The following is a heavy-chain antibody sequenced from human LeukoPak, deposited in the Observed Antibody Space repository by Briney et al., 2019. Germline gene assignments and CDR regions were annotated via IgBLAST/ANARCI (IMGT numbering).Heavy chain of an antibody. CDR1: GFTFSSYA. CDR3: ARDRRTSYHFDY. CDR2: MSYDGSNK. D-gene: IGHD3-16*01. Sequence: PGRSLRLSCAASGFTFSSYALHWVRQAPGKGLEWVAVMSYDGSNKYYADSVKGRFTISRDNSKSTLYLQMNSLRAEDTAVYYCARDRRTSYHFDYWGQGTLVTVSS. V-gene: IGHV3-30-3*01. J-gene: IGHJ4*02.